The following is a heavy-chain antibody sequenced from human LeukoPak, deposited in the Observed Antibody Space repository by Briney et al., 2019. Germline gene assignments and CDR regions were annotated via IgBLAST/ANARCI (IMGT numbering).Heavy chain of an antibody. CDR2: IYPDDSDT. Sequence: GESLKISCRGSGYSFSVYWIAWVRQMPGKGLQWMGIIYPDDSDTRYSPSFQGQVTISADKSISTAYLQWSSLKASDTAMYYCARPLTTSYDAFDIWGQGTMVTVSS. CDR1: GYSFSVYW. CDR3: ARPLTTSYDAFDI. D-gene: IGHD2/OR15-2a*01. J-gene: IGHJ3*02. V-gene: IGHV5-51*01.